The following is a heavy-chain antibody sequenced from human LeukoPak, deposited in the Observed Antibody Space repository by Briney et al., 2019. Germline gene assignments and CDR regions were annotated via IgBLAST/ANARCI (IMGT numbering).Heavy chain of an antibody. CDR3: ARSEELVSCTGGICYLAY. CDR1: GGSISSHY. D-gene: IGHD2-8*02. CDR2: IYNSGTT. V-gene: IGHV4-59*11. Sequence: SETLSPTCSVSGGSISSHYWSWLRQSPGKGVEWIGYIYNSGTTNYHPSLKSRVIISIDTPKNQFSLNLTSVTAADTAVYYCARSEELVSCTGGICYLAYWGQGTLVTVSS. J-gene: IGHJ4*02.